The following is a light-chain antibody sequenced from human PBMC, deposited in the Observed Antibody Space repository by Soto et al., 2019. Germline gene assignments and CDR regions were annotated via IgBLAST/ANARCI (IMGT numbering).Light chain of an antibody. J-gene: IGKJ4*01. CDR1: QSVNRF. V-gene: IGKV3-11*01. CDR3: QQRSVWPLT. Sequence: EVVLTQSPATLSLSPGERATLSCRASQSVNRFLAWYQQRPGQAPRLLIYDASNRATGIPDRFSGSGSGADFALTISSLEPEDFAVYYCQQRSVWPLTFGGGTRVEIK. CDR2: DAS.